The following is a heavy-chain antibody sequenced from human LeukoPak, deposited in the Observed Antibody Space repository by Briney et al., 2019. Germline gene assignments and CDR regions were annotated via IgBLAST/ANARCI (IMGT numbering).Heavy chain of an antibody. CDR2: MNSNSGNT. J-gene: IGHJ5*02. CDR1: GYTFTSYG. V-gene: IGHV1-8*02. CDR3: ARGYYYGDNWFDP. D-gene: IGHD3-10*01. Sequence: ASVKVSCKASGYTFTSYGISWVRQASGQGLEWMGWMNSNSGNTGYAQKFQGRVTMTRNTSISTAYMELNSLRSEDTAVYFCARGYYYGDNWFDPWGQGTLVTVSS.